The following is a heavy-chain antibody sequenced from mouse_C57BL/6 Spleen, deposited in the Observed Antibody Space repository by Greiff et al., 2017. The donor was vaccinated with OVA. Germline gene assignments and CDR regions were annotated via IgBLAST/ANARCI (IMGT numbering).Heavy chain of an antibody. J-gene: IGHJ1*03. V-gene: IGHV1-55*01. D-gene: IGHD1-2*01. Sequence: QVQLQQPGAELVKPGASVKMSCKASGYTFTSYWITWVKQRPGQGLEWIGDIYPGSGSTNYNEKFKSKATLTVDTSSSTAYMQLSSLTSEDSAVYYCARWDTTAWYFDVWGTGTTVTVSS. CDR1: GYTFTSYW. CDR2: IYPGSGST. CDR3: ARWDTTAWYFDV.